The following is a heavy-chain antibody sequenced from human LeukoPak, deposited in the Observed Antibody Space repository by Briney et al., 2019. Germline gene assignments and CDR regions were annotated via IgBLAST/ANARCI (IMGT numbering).Heavy chain of an antibody. CDR1: GYTFTSYD. V-gene: IGHV1-8*01. CDR3: ARDNSVRDEAWWFNP. D-gene: IGHD5-24*01. J-gene: IGHJ5*02. CDR2: MNPNSGNT. Sequence: ASVKVSCKASGYTFTSYDINWVRQATGQGLEWMGWMNPNSGNTGYAQKFQGRVTMTRNTSISTDYLELSSLRSEDTAVYYCARDNSVRDEAWWFNPWGQGTLVTVSS.